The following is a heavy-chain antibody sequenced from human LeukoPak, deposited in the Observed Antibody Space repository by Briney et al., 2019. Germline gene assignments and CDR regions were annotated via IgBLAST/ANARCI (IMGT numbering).Heavy chain of an antibody. CDR1: GYTFTGYY. CDR2: INPNSGGT. D-gene: IGHD3-22*01. Sequence: ASVKVSCKASGYTFTGYYMHWVRQAPGQGLEWMGWINPNSGGTNYAQKFQGWVTMTRDTSISTAYMELSRLRSDDTAVYYCARGAQTYYYDSSGYSNWGQGTLVTVSS. J-gene: IGHJ4*02. V-gene: IGHV1-2*04. CDR3: ARGAQTYYYDSSGYSN.